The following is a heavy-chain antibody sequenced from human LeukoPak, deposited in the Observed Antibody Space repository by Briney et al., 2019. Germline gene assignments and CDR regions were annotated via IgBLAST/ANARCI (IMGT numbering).Heavy chain of an antibody. CDR1: GYTFTSYY. V-gene: IGHV1-2*02. CDR3: ARREEYYDILTGYYAYFQH. D-gene: IGHD3-9*01. Sequence: ASVKVSCKASGYTFTSYYMHWVRQAPGQGLEWMGWINPNSGGTNYAQKFQGRVTMTRDTSISTAYMELSRLRSDDTAVYYCARREEYYDILTGYYAYFQHWGQGILVTVSS. J-gene: IGHJ1*01. CDR2: INPNSGGT.